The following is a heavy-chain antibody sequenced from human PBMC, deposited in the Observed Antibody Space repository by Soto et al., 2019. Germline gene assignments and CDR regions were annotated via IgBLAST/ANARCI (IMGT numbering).Heavy chain of an antibody. D-gene: IGHD2-21*02. CDR1: GGSTSSGGYY. Sequence: SETLSLTCTVSGGSTSSGGYYWSWIRQHPGKGLEWIGEIHHSGTANHNPSLKSRLTISQDTSKNQFSLKLSSLTAADTAVYYCAGGRSDCGGDCFFDSWGQGTLVTVSS. CDR3: AGGRSDCGGDCFFDS. CDR2: IHHSGTA. V-gene: IGHV4-31*03. J-gene: IGHJ5*01.